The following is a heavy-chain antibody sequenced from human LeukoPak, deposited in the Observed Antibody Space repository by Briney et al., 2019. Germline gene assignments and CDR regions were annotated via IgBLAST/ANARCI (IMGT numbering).Heavy chain of an antibody. V-gene: IGHV3-23*01. CDR3: AKQSTARSLGE. CDR2: ISGNGDST. Sequence: PGGSLRLSCTASGFTFSSFAMSWVRQTPGKGLEWVSSISGNGDSTYYADSVKGRFTISRDNSKNTLHLEMNTLTADDTALYYCAKQSTARSLGEGGQGTQVTVSA. J-gene: IGHJ4*02. CDR1: GFTFSSFA. D-gene: IGHD6-6*01.